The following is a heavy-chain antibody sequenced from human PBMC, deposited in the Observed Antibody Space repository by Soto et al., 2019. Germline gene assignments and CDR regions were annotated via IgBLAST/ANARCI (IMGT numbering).Heavy chain of an antibody. Sequence: GESLKISCKGSGYSFTSYWIGWVRQMPGKGLEWMGIIYPGDSDTRYSPSFQGQVTISADKSISTAYLQWSSLKASDTAMYYCARSLSYYDILTGLGYYFDYWGQGNLVTVS. D-gene: IGHD3-9*01. CDR2: IYPGDSDT. J-gene: IGHJ4*02. CDR3: ARSLSYYDILTGLGYYFDY. V-gene: IGHV5-51*01. CDR1: GYSFTSYW.